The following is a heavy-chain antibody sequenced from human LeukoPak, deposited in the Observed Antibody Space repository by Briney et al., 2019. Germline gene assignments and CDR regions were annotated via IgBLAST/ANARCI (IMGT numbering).Heavy chain of an antibody. CDR2: INEGGSLK. V-gene: IGHV3-7*01. CDR3: ARVETTKLRYFDWLPYYFDY. D-gene: IGHD3-9*01. J-gene: IGHJ4*02. CDR1: GFTFSAYW. Sequence: GGSLRLSCAASGFTFSAYWMTWVRQAPGKGLEWVTIINEGGSLKYYVDSVKGRFTISRDNAKNSLYLQMNSLRAEDTAVYYCARVETTKLRYFDWLPYYFDYWGQGTLVTVSS.